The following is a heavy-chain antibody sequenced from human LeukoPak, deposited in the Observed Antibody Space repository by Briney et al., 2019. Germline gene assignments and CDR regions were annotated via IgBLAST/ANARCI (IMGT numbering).Heavy chain of an antibody. CDR2: IYYSGST. CDR1: GGSISSYY. J-gene: IGHJ6*04. CDR3: ARDRTDGGQWCGRSYYYYGMDV. Sequence: PSETLSLTCTVSGGSISSYYWSWIRQPPGKGLEWIGDIYYSGSTNYNPSLKSRVTISVDTSKNQFSLKLSSVTAADTAVYYCARDRTDGGQWCGRSYYYYGMDVWGKGTTVTVSS. D-gene: IGHD3-10*01. V-gene: IGHV4-59*01.